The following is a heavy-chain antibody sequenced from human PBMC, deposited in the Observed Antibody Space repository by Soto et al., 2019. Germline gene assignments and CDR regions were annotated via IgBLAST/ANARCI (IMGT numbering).Heavy chain of an antibody. V-gene: IGHV3-23*01. J-gene: IGHJ6*02. CDR3: ARDLIRWDYDFWSGYSGMDV. CDR2: ISASAAGT. CDR1: GFTFSSYA. D-gene: IGHD3-3*01. Sequence: PGGSLRLSCAASGFTFSSYAMTWVRQAPGKGLEWVSGISASAAGTYFADSVKGRFTISRDNSKNTLYLQMSSLRAEDTAVYYCARDLIRWDYDFWSGYSGMDVWGQGTTVTVSS.